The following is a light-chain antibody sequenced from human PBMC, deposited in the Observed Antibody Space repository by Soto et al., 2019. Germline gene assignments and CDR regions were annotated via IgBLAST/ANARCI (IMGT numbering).Light chain of an antibody. CDR1: QSVLYSSNNKNY. J-gene: IGKJ5*01. CDR2: WAS. V-gene: IGKV4-1*01. CDR3: QQYYSTPIT. Sequence: DIVMTQSPDSLAVSLGERATINCKSSQSVLYSSNNKNYLAWYQQKAGQPPKLLIYWASTRESGVPDRFSGSGSGTDFTLTISSLQAEDVAVYYCQQYYSTPITFGQGTRLEI.